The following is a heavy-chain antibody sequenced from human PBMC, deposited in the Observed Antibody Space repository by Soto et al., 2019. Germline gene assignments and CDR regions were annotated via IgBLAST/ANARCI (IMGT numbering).Heavy chain of an antibody. J-gene: IGHJ4*02. V-gene: IGHV1-69*11. CDR2: IIPILGPA. D-gene: IGHD5-12*01. CDR3: ARALVATNAFDY. Sequence: QVQVEQSGAEVKKPGSSVKVSCKASGATFSSYGFTWVRQPPGQGLDWMGGIIPILGPANYTQKFQGRVTITADESASTAYMELSSLRSEDTAVYYCARALVATNAFDYWGQGILVTVSS. CDR1: GATFSSYG.